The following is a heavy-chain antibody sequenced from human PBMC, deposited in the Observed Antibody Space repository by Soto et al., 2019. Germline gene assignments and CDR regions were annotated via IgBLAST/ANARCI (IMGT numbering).Heavy chain of an antibody. V-gene: IGHV3-23*01. CDR3: ARGAGPHAY. CDR1: GFTFSSYA. Sequence: EVQLLESGGGLVQPGGSPRLSCAASGFTFSSYAMSWVRQAPGKGLEWVAAISNSGANTYYVDSVKGRFTISRDNSKNTLYLQMDSLRAEDTAIYYCARGAGPHAYWGQGTLVTVSS. CDR2: ISNSGANT. J-gene: IGHJ4*02.